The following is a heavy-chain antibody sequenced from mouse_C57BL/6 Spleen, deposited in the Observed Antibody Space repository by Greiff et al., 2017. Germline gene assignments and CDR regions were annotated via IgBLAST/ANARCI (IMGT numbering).Heavy chain of an antibody. CDR3: ARGGNYGSSSYYFDY. CDR2: ISDGGSYT. J-gene: IGHJ2*01. Sequence: EVKLVESGGGLVKPGGSLKLSCAASGFTFSSYAMSWVRQTPEKRLEWVATISDGGSYTYYPDNVKGRFTISRDTAKNNLYLQMSHLKSEDTAMYYCARGGNYGSSSYYFDYWGQGTTLTVSS. D-gene: IGHD1-1*01. CDR1: GFTFSSYA. V-gene: IGHV5-4*03.